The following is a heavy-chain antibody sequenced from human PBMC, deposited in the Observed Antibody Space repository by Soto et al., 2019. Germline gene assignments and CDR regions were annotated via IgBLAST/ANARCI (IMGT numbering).Heavy chain of an antibody. J-gene: IGHJ5*02. Sequence: GGSLRLSCAASGFTFDDYAMHWVRQDTGKGLEWVSGISWNSGSIGYADSVKGRFTISRDNAKNSLYLQMNSLRAEDTALYYCAKDSSYDILTGSQGNNWFDPWGQGTLVTVSS. CDR1: GFTFDDYA. V-gene: IGHV3-9*01. CDR2: ISWNSGSI. D-gene: IGHD3-9*01. CDR3: AKDSSYDILTGSQGNNWFDP.